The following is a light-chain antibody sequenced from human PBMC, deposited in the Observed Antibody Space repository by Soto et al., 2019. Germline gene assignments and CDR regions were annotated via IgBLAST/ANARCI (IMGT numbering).Light chain of an antibody. Sequence: QSALTQPASVSGSPGQSITISCTGTSSDVGGYNYVSWYQHHPGKAPKLMIYDVRNRPSGVSNRFSGSKSGNTASLIISGLQAEDEADYYCSSYTSSSTLSTYVFGTGTKLTVL. CDR3: SSYTSSSTLSTYV. CDR2: DVR. J-gene: IGLJ1*01. V-gene: IGLV2-14*03. CDR1: SSDVGGYNY.